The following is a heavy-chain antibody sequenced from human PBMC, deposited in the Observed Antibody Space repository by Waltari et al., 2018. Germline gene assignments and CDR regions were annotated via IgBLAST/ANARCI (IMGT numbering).Heavy chain of an antibody. J-gene: IGHJ3*02. V-gene: IGHV1-46*01. Sequence: QVQLVQSGAEVKKPGASVKVSCKASGYTFTSYYMHWVRQAPGQGLEWMGIINPSGGSTSYAQKFQGRVTVTRDTSTSTVYMELSSLRSEDTAVYYCARVGPTYYEFWSGPRGAFDIWGQGTMVTVSS. D-gene: IGHD3-3*01. CDR2: INPSGGST. CDR1: GYTFTSYY. CDR3: ARVGPTYYEFWSGPRGAFDI.